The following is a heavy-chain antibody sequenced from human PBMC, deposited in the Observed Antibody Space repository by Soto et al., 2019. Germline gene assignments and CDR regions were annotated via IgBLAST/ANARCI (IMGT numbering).Heavy chain of an antibody. J-gene: IGHJ3*02. CDR2: ISWDSGSI. Sequence: EVQLVESGGGLEQPGTSLRLSCAASGFTFEDYAMHWVRQAPGKGLEWVSHISWDSGSIDYADSVKGRFTISRDNAKSSLNLQMHSLRAEDTALYYCAKGFFPITDPDAFHIWGQGTMVTVSA. CDR1: GFTFEDYA. D-gene: IGHD1-20*01. CDR3: AKGFFPITDPDAFHI. V-gene: IGHV3-9*01.